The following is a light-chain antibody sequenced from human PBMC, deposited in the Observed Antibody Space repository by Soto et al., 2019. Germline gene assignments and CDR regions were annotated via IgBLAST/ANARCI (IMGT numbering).Light chain of an antibody. J-gene: IGLJ1*01. CDR3: CSSGPESTYV. V-gene: IGLV2-23*01. CDR2: KST. Sequence: SVLAQPASVSGSPRQSITVSCTETSYDVWAYNSVSWYQQLPHRAPQDILYKSTQRAAGVFPRFTAPTSRTAGSLAIYGRQADDEAVYFCCSSGPESTYVFGTGTKVTVL. CDR1: SYDVWAYNS.